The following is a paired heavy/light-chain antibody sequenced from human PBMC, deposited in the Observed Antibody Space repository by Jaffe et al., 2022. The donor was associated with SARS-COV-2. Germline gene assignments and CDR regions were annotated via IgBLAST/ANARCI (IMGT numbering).Light chain of an antibody. CDR1: SSNIGINT. Sequence: QSVLTQSPSASGTPGQRVTISCSGSSSNIGINTVKWYQQLPGRAPKLLIHSSNQRPSGVPDRFSGSKSGTSASLAISGLQSEDEADYYCAAWDDGLSAPVFGGGTKLTVL. J-gene: IGLJ3*02. CDR3: AAWDDGLSAPV. V-gene: IGLV1-44*01. CDR2: SSN.
Heavy chain of an antibody. CDR3: SRPDSNSGYYHWGSPDY. V-gene: IGHV3-49*03. D-gene: IGHD3-22*01. J-gene: IGHJ4*02. Sequence: EVQLVESGGGLVQSGRSLRLSCTASGFTFGDYAMSWFRQAPGKGLEWVGFIRSKAYGETTEYAASVKGRFTISRDDSKSIAYLQMNSLKTEDTAVYYCSRPDSNSGYYHWGSPDYWGQGTLVTVSS. CDR2: IRSKAYGETT. CDR1: GFTFGDYA.